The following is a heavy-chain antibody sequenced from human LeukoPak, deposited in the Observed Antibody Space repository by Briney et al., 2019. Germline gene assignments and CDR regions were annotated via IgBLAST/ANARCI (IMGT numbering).Heavy chain of an antibody. CDR3: ARDGVTMVRGVSPFLGY. J-gene: IGHJ4*02. CDR1: GYTLTTYG. V-gene: IGHV1-46*01. Sequence: ASVKVSCKASGYTLTTYGISWVRQAPGQGLEWMGIINPSGGSTSYAQKFQGRVTMTRDTSTSTVYMELSSLRSEDTAVYYCARDGVTMVRGVSPFLGYWGQGTLVTVSS. CDR2: INPSGGST. D-gene: IGHD3-10*01.